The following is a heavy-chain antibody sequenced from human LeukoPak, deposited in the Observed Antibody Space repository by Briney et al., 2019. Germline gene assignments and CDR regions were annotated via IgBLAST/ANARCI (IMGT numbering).Heavy chain of an antibody. Sequence: GGSLRLSCAASGFGFSGSAVHWVRQSSGKGLEWVGHIDKRDNFYATSCAESVQGRFTISRDDSRDAAFLHMDSLKTEDTALYYCTRDRGTYNWFDPWGQGTLVTVSS. CDR3: TRDRGTYNWFDP. V-gene: IGHV3-73*01. CDR1: GFGFSGSA. D-gene: IGHD1-14*01. CDR2: IDKRDNFYAT. J-gene: IGHJ5*02.